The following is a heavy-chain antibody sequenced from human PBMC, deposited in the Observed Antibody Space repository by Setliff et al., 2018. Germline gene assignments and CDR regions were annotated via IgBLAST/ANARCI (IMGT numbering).Heavy chain of an antibody. J-gene: IGHJ6*02. CDR3: AKALLSTAGSSYYGMDV. V-gene: IGHV3-23*01. Sequence: GGSLRLSCAASGFTFSSYAMSWARQAPGKGLEWVSAISGSGGSTYYADSVKGRFTISRDNSKNTLYLQMNSLRAEDTAVFYCAKALLSTAGSSYYGMDVWGQGTTVTVSS. D-gene: IGHD3-10*01. CDR1: GFTFSSYA. CDR2: ISGSGGST.